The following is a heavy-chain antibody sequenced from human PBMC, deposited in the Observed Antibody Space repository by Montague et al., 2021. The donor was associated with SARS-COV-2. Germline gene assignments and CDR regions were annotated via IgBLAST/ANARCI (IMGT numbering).Heavy chain of an antibody. D-gene: IGHD2-2*02. CDR3: ARLGEGVVPAPILGSGPFYSYFYKDD. J-gene: IGHJ6*03. CDR1: GGSFSGYY. CDR2: INHSGSA. V-gene: IGHV4-34*01. Sequence: SETLSLTCAVYGGSFSGYYWNWIRQPPGKGLERIGEINHSGSANYNPSLKRRVTISVDTSKNQFSLKLNSVTAADTAVYYCARLGEGVVPAPILGSGPFYSYFYKDDWGKGATVTVSS.